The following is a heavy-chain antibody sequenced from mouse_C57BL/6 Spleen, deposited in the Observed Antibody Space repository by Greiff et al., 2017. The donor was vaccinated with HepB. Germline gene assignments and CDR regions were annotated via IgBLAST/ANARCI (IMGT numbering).Heavy chain of an antibody. CDR2: IDPENGDT. CDR1: GFNIKDDY. CDR3: TTGRLFGY. Sequence: EVQRVESGAELVRPGASVKLSCTASGFNIKDDYMHWVKQRPEQGLEWIGWIDPENGDTEYASKFQGKATITADTSSNTAYLQLSSLTSEDTAVYYCTTGRLFGYWGQGTTLTVSS. V-gene: IGHV14-4*01. J-gene: IGHJ2*01.